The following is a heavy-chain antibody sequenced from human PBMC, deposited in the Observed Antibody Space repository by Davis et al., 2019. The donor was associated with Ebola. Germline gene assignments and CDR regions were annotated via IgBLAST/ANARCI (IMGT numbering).Heavy chain of an antibody. V-gene: IGHV3-23*01. J-gene: IGHJ4*02. Sequence: PGGSLRLSCVVSGFTFSTYAMNWVRQAPGKGLEWVSVISGNGETTFYADSVKGRFTISRDNAKNTLYLQMKSLRAEDTAIYYCAKFRGTQQMDCWGQGTLVTVSS. CDR2: ISGNGETT. CDR3: AKFRGTQQMDC. D-gene: IGHD1/OR15-1a*01. CDR1: GFTFSTYA.